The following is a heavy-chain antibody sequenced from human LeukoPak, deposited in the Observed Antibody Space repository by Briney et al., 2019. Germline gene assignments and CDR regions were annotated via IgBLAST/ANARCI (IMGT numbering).Heavy chain of an antibody. CDR3: ARDPYSGWQLDEFHYYGMDV. V-gene: IGHV3-23*01. J-gene: IGHJ6*02. CDR2: ISGSGGST. D-gene: IGHD6-6*01. CDR1: GFTFSSYA. Sequence: GGSLRLSYAASGFTFSSYAMSWVRQAPGKGLEWVSAISGSGGSTYYADSVKGRFTISRDNSKNTLYLQMNSLRAEDTAVYYCARDPYSGWQLDEFHYYGMDVWGQGTTVIVSS.